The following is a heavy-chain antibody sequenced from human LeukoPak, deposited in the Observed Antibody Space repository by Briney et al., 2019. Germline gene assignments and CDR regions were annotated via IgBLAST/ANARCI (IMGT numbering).Heavy chain of an antibody. CDR1: GASFSGYY. D-gene: IGHD3-10*01. CDR3: ARGPPYGSGSYDY. CDR2: INHSGST. Sequence: SETLSLTCAVYGASFSGYYWSWIRQPPGKGLEWIGEINHSGSTNYNPSLKSRVTISVDTSKNQFSLKLSSVTAADTAVYYCARGPPYGSGSYDYWGQGTLVTVSS. J-gene: IGHJ4*02. V-gene: IGHV4-34*01.